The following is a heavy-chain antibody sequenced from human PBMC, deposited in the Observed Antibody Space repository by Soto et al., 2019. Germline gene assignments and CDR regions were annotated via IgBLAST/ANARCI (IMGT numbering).Heavy chain of an antibody. Sequence: GESLKISCKGSGYSFTSYWIGWVRQMPGKGLEWVGIIYPGDSDTRYSPSFQGQVTISADKSISTAYLQWSSLKASDTAMYYCARQGGIVVVPAAAPLDAFDIWGQGTMVTVSS. CDR2: IYPGDSDT. CDR3: ARQGGIVVVPAAAPLDAFDI. J-gene: IGHJ3*02. CDR1: GYSFTSYW. D-gene: IGHD2-2*01. V-gene: IGHV5-51*01.